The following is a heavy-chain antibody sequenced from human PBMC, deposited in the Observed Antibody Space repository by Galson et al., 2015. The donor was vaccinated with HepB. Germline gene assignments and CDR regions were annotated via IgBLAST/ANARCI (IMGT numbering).Heavy chain of an antibody. D-gene: IGHD2-15*01. V-gene: IGHV3-33*08. CDR3: ARGGTHFDY. Sequence: SLRLSCAASGFSFSNYWMHWVRQVPGKGLVWVAVIWYDGSNKYYADSVKGRFTISRDNSKNTLYLQMNSLRAEDTAVYYCARGGTHFDYWGQGTLVTVSS. J-gene: IGHJ4*02. CDR1: GFSFSNYW. CDR2: IWYDGSNK.